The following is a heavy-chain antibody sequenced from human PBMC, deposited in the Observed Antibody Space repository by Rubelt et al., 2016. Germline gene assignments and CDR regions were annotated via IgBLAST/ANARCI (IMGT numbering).Heavy chain of an antibody. J-gene: IGHJ4*02. CDR1: GFTFSSYG. D-gene: IGHD4-17*01. Sequence: GGGVVQPGRSLRLSCAASGFTFSSYGMHWVRQAPGKGLEWVAVISYDGSNKYYADSVKGRFTISRDNSKNTLYLQMNSLRAEDTAVYYCARDRDYGDHFDYWGQGTLVTVSS. CDR2: ISYDGSNK. V-gene: IGHV3-30*03. CDR3: ARDRDYGDHFDY.